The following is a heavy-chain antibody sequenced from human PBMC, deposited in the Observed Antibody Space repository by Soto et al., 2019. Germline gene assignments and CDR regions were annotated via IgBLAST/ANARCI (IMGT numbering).Heavy chain of an antibody. J-gene: IGHJ4*02. Sequence: QVQLQESGPGLVKPSGTLSLTCAVSGDSVTSNVWWSWVRQPPGQGLEWIGEAYHNGLTDYNPSLKSRVTMSVDTSKNEFSLELTSLTAADTAIYYCARDAAVPGEADRFDYWGQGTLVTVSS. CDR3: ARDAAVPGEADRFDY. V-gene: IGHV4-4*02. CDR2: AYHNGLT. CDR1: GDSVTSNVW. D-gene: IGHD6-19*01.